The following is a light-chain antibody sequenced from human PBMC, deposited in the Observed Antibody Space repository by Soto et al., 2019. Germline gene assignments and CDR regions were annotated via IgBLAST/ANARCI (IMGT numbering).Light chain of an antibody. Sequence: DIQMTQSPSTLSASVGDRVVITCRASQTVSTWLAWYQQKPGKAPKLLISKASTLESGVPPRFRGSGSGTEFTLTINSLQPEDFATYDCQQYDGNWWTFGQGTRVEIK. CDR3: QQYDGNWWT. J-gene: IGKJ1*01. CDR2: KAS. CDR1: QTVSTW. V-gene: IGKV1-5*03.